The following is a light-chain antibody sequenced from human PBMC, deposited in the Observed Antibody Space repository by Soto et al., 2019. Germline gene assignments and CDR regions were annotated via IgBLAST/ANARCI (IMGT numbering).Light chain of an antibody. J-gene: IGLJ2*01. Sequence: QSAPTQPPSASGSPGQSATISCTGTSSDVGGYNYVSWYQQYPGKAPKLMIYEVSKRPSGVPDRFSGSKSGNTASLTVSGLQAGDEADYYCSSYAGSSTCVFGGGTKLTVL. CDR1: SSDVGGYNY. V-gene: IGLV2-8*01. CDR2: EVS. CDR3: SSYAGSSTCV.